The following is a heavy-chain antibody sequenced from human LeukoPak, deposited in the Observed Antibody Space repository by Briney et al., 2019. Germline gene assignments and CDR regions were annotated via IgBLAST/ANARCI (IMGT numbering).Heavy chain of an antibody. CDR2: ISAYNGNT. Sequence: ASVKVSCKASGGTFSSYAISWVRQAPGQGLEWMGWISAYNGNTNYAQKLQGRVTMTTDTSTSTAYMELRSLRSDDTAVYYCARDKVRMVGATRSFDYWGQGTLVTVSS. CDR3: ARDKVRMVGATRSFDY. J-gene: IGHJ4*02. D-gene: IGHD1-26*01. CDR1: GGTFSSYA. V-gene: IGHV1-18*01.